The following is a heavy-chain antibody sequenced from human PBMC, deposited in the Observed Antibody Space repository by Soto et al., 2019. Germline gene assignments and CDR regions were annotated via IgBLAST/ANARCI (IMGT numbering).Heavy chain of an antibody. J-gene: IGHJ3*02. CDR3: ARHRTMTERAFDI. D-gene: IGHD3-22*01. CDR1: GGSISSYY. CDR2: IYYSGST. V-gene: IGHV4-59*08. Sequence: SETLSLTCTVSGGSISSYYWSWIRQPPGKGLEWIGYIYYSGSTNYNPSLKSRVTISVDTSKNQFSLKLSSVTAADTAVYYCARHRTMTERAFDIWGQGTMVTVSS.